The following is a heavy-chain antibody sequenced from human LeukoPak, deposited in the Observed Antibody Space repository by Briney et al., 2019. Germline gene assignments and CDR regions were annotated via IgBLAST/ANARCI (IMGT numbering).Heavy chain of an antibody. CDR3: ARGGVAAYFDY. Sequence: PGGSLRLSCSASGFTFTNAWMSWVRQAPGKGLEWIGRIKPKTDGGTTDYAAPVKGRFTISRDDSKNTVYLQMSSLKTEDTAVYYCARGGVAAYFDYWGQGTLVTVSS. CDR2: IKPKTDGGTT. V-gene: IGHV3-15*01. D-gene: IGHD3-16*01. CDR1: GFTFTNAW. J-gene: IGHJ4*02.